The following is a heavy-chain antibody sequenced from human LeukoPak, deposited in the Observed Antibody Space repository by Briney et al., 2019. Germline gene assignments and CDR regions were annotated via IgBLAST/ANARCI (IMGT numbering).Heavy chain of an antibody. V-gene: IGHV3-23*01. CDR3: ARGAGGLRYFDWLFSNQDLHAFDI. CDR2: ISGSGGST. D-gene: IGHD3-9*01. J-gene: IGHJ3*02. CDR1: GFTFSSYA. Sequence: GGSLRLSCAASGFTFSSYAMSWVRQAPGKGLEWVSAISGSGGSTYYADSVKGRFTISRDNSKNTLYLQMNSLRAEDTAVYYCARGAGGLRYFDWLFSNQDLHAFDIWGQGTMVTVSS.